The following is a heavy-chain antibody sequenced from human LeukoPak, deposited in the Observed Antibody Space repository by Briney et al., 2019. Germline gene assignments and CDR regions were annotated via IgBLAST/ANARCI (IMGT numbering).Heavy chain of an antibody. CDR1: GGSISSSNW. D-gene: IGHD6-13*01. CDR3: ARGMGDSSSWYPFDY. Sequence: SGTLSLTCAVSGGSISSSNWWGWVRQPPGKGLEWIGEIYHSGSTNYNPSLKSRVTISVDKSKNQFSLKLSSVTAADTAVYYCARGMGDSSSWYPFDYWGQGTLVTVSS. J-gene: IGHJ4*02. V-gene: IGHV4-4*02. CDR2: IYHSGST.